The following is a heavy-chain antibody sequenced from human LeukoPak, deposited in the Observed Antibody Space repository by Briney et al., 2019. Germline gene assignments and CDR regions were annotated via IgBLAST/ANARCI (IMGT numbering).Heavy chain of an antibody. D-gene: IGHD6-19*01. V-gene: IGHV2-70*11. J-gene: IGHJ4*02. CDR3: ARTEQWLVRGGFDY. CDR2: IDWDDDK. CDR1: GCSLSTSGMC. Sequence: SGPTLVNPTQTLTLTCTLSGCSLSTSGMCVSWIRQPPGKALEWLARIDWDDDKYYSTSLKTRLTISKDTSKNQVVLTMTNMDPVDTATYYCARTEQWLVRGGFDYWGQGTLVTVSS.